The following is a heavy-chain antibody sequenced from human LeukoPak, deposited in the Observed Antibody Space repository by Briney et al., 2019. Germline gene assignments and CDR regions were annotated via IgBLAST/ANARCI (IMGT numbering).Heavy chain of an antibody. CDR2: IYTSGST. CDR3: AGRYCSSTSCSPEYFQH. Sequence: SGTLSLTCTVSGGSISSSSYYWGWIRQPPGKGLEWIGRIYTSGSTNYNPSLKSRVTISVDTSKNQFSLKLSSVTAADTAVYYCAGRYCSSTSCSPEYFQHWGQGTLVTVSS. V-gene: IGHV4-39*07. D-gene: IGHD2-2*01. CDR1: GGSISSSSYY. J-gene: IGHJ1*01.